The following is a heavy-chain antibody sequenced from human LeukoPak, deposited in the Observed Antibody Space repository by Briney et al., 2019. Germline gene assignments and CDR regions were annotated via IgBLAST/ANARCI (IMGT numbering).Heavy chain of an antibody. CDR3: ARPNGYGIRVFNY. Sequence: SETLSLTCAVYGGSFSGYYWSWIRQPPGKGLEWIGEINHSGSTNYNPSLKSRVTISVDTSKNQFSLKLSSVTAADTAVYHCARPNGYGIRVFNYWGQGTLVTVSS. V-gene: IGHV4-34*01. CDR1: GGSFSGYY. J-gene: IGHJ4*02. D-gene: IGHD5-18*01. CDR2: INHSGST.